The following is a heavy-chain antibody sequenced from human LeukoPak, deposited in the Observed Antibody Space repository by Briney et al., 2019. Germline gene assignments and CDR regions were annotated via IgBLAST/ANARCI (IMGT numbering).Heavy chain of an antibody. D-gene: IGHD3-22*01. CDR3: AKDYDSSGALPEY. CDR1: GFTFSSYG. J-gene: IGHJ4*02. V-gene: IGHV3-30*02. Sequence: PGGSLRLSCAASGFTFSSYGMHWVRQAPGKGLEWVAFIRYDGSNKYYADSVKGRFTISRDNSKNTLYLQMNSLRAEDTAVYYCAKDYDSSGALPEYWGQGTLVTVSS. CDR2: IRYDGSNK.